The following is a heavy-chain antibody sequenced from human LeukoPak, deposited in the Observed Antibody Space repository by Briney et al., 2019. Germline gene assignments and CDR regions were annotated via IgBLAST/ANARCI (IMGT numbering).Heavy chain of an antibody. CDR2: INHSGST. CDR1: GGSFSGYY. CDR3: AREDEPYYYYGMDV. J-gene: IGHJ6*02. V-gene: IGHV4-34*01. Sequence: SETLSLACAVYGGSFSGYYWSWIHQPPGKGLEWIGEINHSGSTNYNPSLKSRVTISVDTSKNQFSLKLSSVTAADTAVYYCAREDEPYYYYGMDVWGQGTTVTVSS.